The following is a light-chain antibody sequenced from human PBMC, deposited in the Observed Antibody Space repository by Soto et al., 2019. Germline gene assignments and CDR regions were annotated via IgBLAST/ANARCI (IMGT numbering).Light chain of an antibody. CDR2: GAS. V-gene: IGKV3-20*01. CDR3: QHYGSSPLFS. J-gene: IGKJ3*01. Sequence: EIVLTQSPGTLSLSPGERATLSCRASQGISNSYLAWYQQKPGQAPRLLIYGASNRATGIPVRFSGSGSGTDFTLTISRLEPEDFAVYYCQHYGSSPLFSFGPGTKVDIK. CDR1: QGISNSY.